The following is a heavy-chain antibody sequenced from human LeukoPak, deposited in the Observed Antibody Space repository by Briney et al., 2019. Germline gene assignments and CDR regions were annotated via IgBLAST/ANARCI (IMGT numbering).Heavy chain of an antibody. J-gene: IGHJ5*02. CDR2: INPNSGNT. D-gene: IGHD1-1*01. V-gene: IGHV1-8*03. CDR1: EYTFTGYY. Sequence: ASVKVSCKSSEYTFTGYYMHWVRQAPGQGLEWMGWINPNSGNTGYAQKFQGRVTITRNTSISTAYMELSSLRSEDTAVYYCAKGERTFDPWGQGTLVTVSS. CDR3: AKGERTFDP.